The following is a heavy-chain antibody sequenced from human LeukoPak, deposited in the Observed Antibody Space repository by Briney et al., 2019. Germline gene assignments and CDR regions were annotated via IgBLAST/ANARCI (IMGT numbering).Heavy chain of an antibody. CDR3: ARIGSTSFEEGYFDY. D-gene: IGHD2-2*01. J-gene: IGHJ4*02. CDR2: IIPIFGTA. Sequence: SVKLSCKASGGTFSSYAISWVRQPPGQGLEWMGGIIPIFGTANYAQKFQGRLTITTDESTSTAYMELSSLRSEDTAVYYCARIGSTSFEEGYFDYWGRGTLVTVSS. CDR1: GGTFSSYA. V-gene: IGHV1-69*05.